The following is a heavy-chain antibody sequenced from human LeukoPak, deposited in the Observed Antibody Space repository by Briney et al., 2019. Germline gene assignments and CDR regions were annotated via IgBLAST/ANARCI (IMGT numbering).Heavy chain of an antibody. V-gene: IGHV4-38-2*02. CDR3: ARDWVYYYGSGSPRFDP. J-gene: IGHJ5*02. Sequence: PSETLSLTCTVSGYSISSGYYWGWIRQPPGKGLEWIGSIYHSGSTYYNPSLKSRVTISVDTSKNQFSLKLSSATAADTAVYYCARDWVYYYGSGSPRFDPWGQGTLVTVSS. D-gene: IGHD3-10*01. CDR1: GYSISSGYY. CDR2: IYHSGST.